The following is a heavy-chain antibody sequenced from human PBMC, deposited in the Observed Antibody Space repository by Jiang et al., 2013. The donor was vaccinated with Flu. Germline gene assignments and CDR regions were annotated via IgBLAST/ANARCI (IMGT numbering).Heavy chain of an antibody. J-gene: IGHJ4*02. CDR1: GFTFSSYA. V-gene: IGHV3-30-3*01. CDR3: ARDGPTHYDYVWGSYRMTFDY. Sequence: LLESGGGVVQPGRSLRLSCAASGFTFSSYAMHWVRQAPGKGLEWVAVISYDGSNKYYADSVKGRFTISRDNSKNTLYLQMNSLRAEDTAVYYCARDGPTHYDYVWGSYRMTFDYWGQGTLVTVSS. D-gene: IGHD3-16*02. CDR2: ISYDGSNK.